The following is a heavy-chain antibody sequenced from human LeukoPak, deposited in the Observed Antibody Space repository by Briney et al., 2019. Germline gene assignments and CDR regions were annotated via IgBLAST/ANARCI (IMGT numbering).Heavy chain of an antibody. Sequence: SETLSLTCTVSGGSISSYYWSWIRQPPGKGLEWIGYIYYSGSTNYNPSLKSRVTISVDTSKNQFSLKLSSVTAADTAVYYCARLRLIGSPCFDYWGQGTLVTVSS. D-gene: IGHD3-16*02. V-gene: IGHV4-59*08. CDR3: ARLRLIGSPCFDY. J-gene: IGHJ4*02. CDR1: GGSISSYY. CDR2: IYYSGST.